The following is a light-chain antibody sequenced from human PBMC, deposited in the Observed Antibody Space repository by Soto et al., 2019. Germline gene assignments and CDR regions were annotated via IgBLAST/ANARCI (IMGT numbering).Light chain of an antibody. J-gene: IGKJ1*01. CDR2: AAS. Sequence: DIQMTQSPSSLSASVGDRVTITCRASQSISSYLNWYQQKPGKAPKLLINAASSLQSGVPSRFSGSGSGTEFTLTISDLQTEDFATYFCQQSYITPRTFGQGTKVQIK. CDR1: QSISSY. CDR3: QQSYITPRT. V-gene: IGKV1-39*01.